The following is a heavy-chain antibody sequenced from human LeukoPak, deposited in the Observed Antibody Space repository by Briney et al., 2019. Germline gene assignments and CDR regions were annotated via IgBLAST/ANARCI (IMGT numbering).Heavy chain of an antibody. Sequence: SETLSLTCTVSGGSISSYYWSWIRQPPGKGLEWIGYIYYSGSADYIPSLKGRLTISLDTSKNQFSLKLSSVTAADTAVYYCARHRVGGGVDFDIWGQGTMVTVSS. CDR2: IYYSGSA. D-gene: IGHD2-21*01. CDR1: GGSISSYY. J-gene: IGHJ3*02. CDR3: ARHRVGGGVDFDI. V-gene: IGHV4-59*08.